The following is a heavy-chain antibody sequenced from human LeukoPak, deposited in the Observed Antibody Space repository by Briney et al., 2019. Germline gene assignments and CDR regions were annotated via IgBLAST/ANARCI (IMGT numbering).Heavy chain of an antibody. CDR3: ARREVEMRASASGNWLGP. V-gene: IGHV4-59*08. CDR2: ISYSGTT. Sequence: PSETLSLTCTVSGGSISSSYWNWVRQPPGKGLEWIGRISYSGTTNYNPSLKSRVTISSDTSKNQFSLKLTSVTAADTAVYYCARREVEMRASASGNWLGPWGQGTPVTVSS. D-gene: IGHD3-10*01. J-gene: IGHJ5*02. CDR1: GGSISSSY.